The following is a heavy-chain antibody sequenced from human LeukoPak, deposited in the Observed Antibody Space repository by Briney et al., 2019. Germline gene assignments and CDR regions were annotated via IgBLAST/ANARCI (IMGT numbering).Heavy chain of an antibody. V-gene: IGHV3-43*01. CDR1: GFTFDRFT. CDR3: ARGHSYYYCYMDV. J-gene: IGHJ6*03. CDR2: INRRGHT. Sequence: GGSLRLSCAASGFTFDRFTIHWVRQTPGKGLEWVSLINRRGHTFYADSVKGRFTISRDNSKNSLYLQMNSLRTEDTALYYCARGHSYYYCYMDVWGKGTTVTISS.